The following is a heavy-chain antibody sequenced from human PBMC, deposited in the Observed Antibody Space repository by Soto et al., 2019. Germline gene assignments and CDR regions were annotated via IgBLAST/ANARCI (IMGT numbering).Heavy chain of an antibody. J-gene: IGHJ5*02. V-gene: IGHV1-69*12. CDR3: ARRNELLVKFYDP. Sequence: QVHLVQSEPEVKEPGSSVRVSCKASGGTFGSYALSWVRQAPGQGLEWMGGIIPLFGKPSYGPRFEGRVTISADESTSTVYLHLTSLTFEDTAIYYCARRNELLVKFYDPWGQGTLVTVSS. CDR2: IIPLFGKP. D-gene: IGHD3-10*01. CDR1: GGTFGSYA.